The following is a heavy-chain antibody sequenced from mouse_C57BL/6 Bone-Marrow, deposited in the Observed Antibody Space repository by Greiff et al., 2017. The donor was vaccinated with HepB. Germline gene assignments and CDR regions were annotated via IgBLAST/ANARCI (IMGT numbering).Heavy chain of an antibody. CDR3: AAYYYGSSWNYAMDY. Sequence: DVMLVESGGGLVKPGGSLKLSCAASGFTFSDYGMHWVRQAPEKGLEWVAYISSGSSTIYYADTVKGRFTISRDNAKNTLFLQMTSLRSEDTAMYYCAAYYYGSSWNYAMDYWGQGTSVTVSS. CDR2: ISSGSSTI. CDR1: GFTFSDYG. D-gene: IGHD1-1*01. J-gene: IGHJ4*01. V-gene: IGHV5-17*01.